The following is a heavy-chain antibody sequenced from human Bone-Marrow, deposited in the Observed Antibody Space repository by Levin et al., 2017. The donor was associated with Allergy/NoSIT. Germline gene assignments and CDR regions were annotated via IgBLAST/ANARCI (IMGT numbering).Heavy chain of an antibody. Sequence: SETLSLTCTVSHDSIRGLYWSWLRQPPGKGLECIGYTSYRGSAKSNPSLKGRVTISMDTSRNQFSLKLTSVTAADTAVYYCARHTRTPDSWGQGILVTVSS. J-gene: IGHJ4*02. CDR1: HDSIRGLY. D-gene: IGHD3-3*01. CDR2: TSYRGSA. V-gene: IGHV4-59*11. CDR3: ARHTRTPDS.